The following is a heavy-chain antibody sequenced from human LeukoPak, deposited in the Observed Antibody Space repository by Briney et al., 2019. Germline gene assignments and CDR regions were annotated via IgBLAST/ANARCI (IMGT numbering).Heavy chain of an antibody. CDR3: ARAGTEITIFGVVIRNWFDP. Sequence: SETLSLTCTVSGGSISSSSYYWGWIRQPPGKGLEWIGSIYYSGSTYYNPSLKSRVTISVDTSKNQFSLKLSSVTAADTAVYYCARAGTEITIFGVVIRNWFDPWGQGTLVTVSS. V-gene: IGHV4-39*07. J-gene: IGHJ5*02. CDR2: IYYSGST. CDR1: GGSISSSSYY. D-gene: IGHD3-3*01.